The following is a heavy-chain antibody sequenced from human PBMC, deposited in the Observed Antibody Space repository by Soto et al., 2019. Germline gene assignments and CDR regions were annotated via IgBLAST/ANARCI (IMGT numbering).Heavy chain of an antibody. V-gene: IGHV3-23*01. Sequence: GSLRLSCAASGFTFSSYAMNWVRQAPGKGLEWVSAISGSGGSTYYADSVKGRLTISRDNSKNALYLQMNSLRAEDTAVYYCAKNVTGWHRFRYWGQGTLVTVS. CDR2: ISGSGGST. CDR3: AKNVTGWHRFRY. J-gene: IGHJ4*02. D-gene: IGHD6-19*01. CDR1: GFTFSSYA.